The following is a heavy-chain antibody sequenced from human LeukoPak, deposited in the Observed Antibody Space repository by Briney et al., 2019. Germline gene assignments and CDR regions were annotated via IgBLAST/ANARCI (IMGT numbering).Heavy chain of an antibody. CDR2: ISSSGSTI. V-gene: IGHV3-11*01. CDR3: TKRGAYYVDY. CDR1: GFTFSDYY. J-gene: IGHJ4*02. D-gene: IGHD3-16*01. Sequence: GGSLRLSCAASGFTFSDYYMSWIRQAPGKGLEWVSYISSSGSTIYYADSVKGRFTISRDNSNNMLYLQMNSLRAEDTAVYYCTKRGAYYVDYWGRGIPVTVSS.